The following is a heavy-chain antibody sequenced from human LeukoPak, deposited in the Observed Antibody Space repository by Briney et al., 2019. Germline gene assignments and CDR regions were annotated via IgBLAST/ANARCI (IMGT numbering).Heavy chain of an antibody. CDR3: VRGGRAVTTARNYYYYYGMDV. CDR1: GDSVSSNSAA. Sequence: SQTLSLTCAISGDSVSSNSAAWNWIRQSPSRGLEWLGRTYYRSKWYNDYAVSVKSRITINPDTSKNQFSLQLNSVTPEDTAVYYCVRGGRAVTTARNYYYYYGMDVWGQGTTVTVSS. D-gene: IGHD4-17*01. CDR2: TYYRSKWYN. V-gene: IGHV6-1*01. J-gene: IGHJ6*02.